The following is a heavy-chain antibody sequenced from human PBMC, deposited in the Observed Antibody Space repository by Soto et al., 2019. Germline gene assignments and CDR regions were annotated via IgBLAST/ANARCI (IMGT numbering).Heavy chain of an antibody. J-gene: IGHJ4*02. CDR2: ISYDGNNK. CDR3: AKLPPYDGSGSYFDY. V-gene: IGHV3-30*18. D-gene: IGHD3-10*01. Sequence: QVQLVESGGGVVQPGRSLRLSCAASGFTFSSYGMHWVRQAPGKGLEWVAVISYDGNNKYYADSVKGRFTISRDNSKNTLYLQMNSLRAKDTAVYYCAKLPPYDGSGSYFDYWGQGTLVTVSS. CDR1: GFTFSSYG.